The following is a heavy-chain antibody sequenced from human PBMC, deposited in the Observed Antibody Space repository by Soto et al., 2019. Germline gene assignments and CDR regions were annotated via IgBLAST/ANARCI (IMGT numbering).Heavy chain of an antibody. Sequence: EVQLVESGGGLVKPGGSLRLSCAASGFTFSSYSMNWVRQAPGKGLEWVSSISSSSSYIYYAESVKGRFTISRDNAKNSLYLQMNSLRAEDTAVYYCARIGSQRYYYYGMDVWGQGTTVTVSS. CDR2: ISSSSSYI. CDR1: GFTFSSYS. D-gene: IGHD6-25*01. J-gene: IGHJ6*02. CDR3: ARIGSQRYYYYGMDV. V-gene: IGHV3-21*01.